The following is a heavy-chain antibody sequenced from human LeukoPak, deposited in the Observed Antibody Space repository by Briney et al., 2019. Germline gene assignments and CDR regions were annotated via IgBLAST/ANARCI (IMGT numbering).Heavy chain of an antibody. CDR3: ARDQWVGATGRDVFDI. D-gene: IGHD1-26*01. V-gene: IGHV4-59*01. CDR2: IYYSGST. J-gene: IGHJ3*02. CDR1: GGSISSYY. Sequence: PSETLSLTCTVSGGSISSYYWSWIRQPPGKGLEWIGYIYYSGSTNYNPSLKSRVTISVDTSKNQFSLKLSSVTAADTAVYYCARDQWVGATGRDVFDIWAQGTMVTVFS.